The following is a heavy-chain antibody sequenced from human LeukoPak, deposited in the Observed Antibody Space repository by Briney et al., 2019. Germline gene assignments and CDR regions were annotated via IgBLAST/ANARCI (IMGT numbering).Heavy chain of an antibody. D-gene: IGHD3-10*01. CDR1: GFIVSDNY. Sequence: PGGSLRLSCAASGFIVSDNYMSWVRQAPGKGLEWVSYISSSGSTIYYADSVKGRFTISRDNAKNSLYLQMNSLRAEDTAVYYCARASNVLLWFGELFSLDYWGQGTLVTVSS. CDR2: ISSSGSTI. CDR3: ARASNVLLWFGELFSLDY. V-gene: IGHV3-11*04. J-gene: IGHJ4*02.